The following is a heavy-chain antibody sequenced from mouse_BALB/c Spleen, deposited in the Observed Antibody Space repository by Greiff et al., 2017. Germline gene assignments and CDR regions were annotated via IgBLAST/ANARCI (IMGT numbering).Heavy chain of an antibody. J-gene: IGHJ4*01. V-gene: IGHV6-6*02. CDR1: GFTFSNYW. Sequence: EVQLQQSGGGLVQPGGSMKLSCVASGFTFSNYWMNWVRQSPEKGLEWVAEIRLKSNNYATHYAESVKGRFTISRDDSKSSVYLQMNNLRAEDTGIYYCTRPGLLDAMDYWGQGTSVTVSS. CDR3: TRPGLLDAMDY. D-gene: IGHD2-3*01. CDR2: IRLKSNNYAT.